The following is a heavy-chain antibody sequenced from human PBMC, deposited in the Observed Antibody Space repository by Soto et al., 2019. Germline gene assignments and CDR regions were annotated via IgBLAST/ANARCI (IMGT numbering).Heavy chain of an antibody. CDR2: STSNSGNS. D-gene: IGHD3-10*01. Sequence: ASVKVSCKASGYTFNSYNINWVRQAPGQGLEWVAGSTSNSGNSDYAQKFQGRLTVTRDTSISTAYMELSSLRSDDTAVYYCALLAAFDHWGPGTLVTVSS. V-gene: IGHV1-8*03. CDR1: GYTFNSYN. CDR3: ALLAAFDH. J-gene: IGHJ4*02.